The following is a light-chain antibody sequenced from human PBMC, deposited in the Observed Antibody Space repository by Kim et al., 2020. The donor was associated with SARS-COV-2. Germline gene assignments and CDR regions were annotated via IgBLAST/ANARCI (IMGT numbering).Light chain of an antibody. J-gene: IGKJ1*01. Sequence: DIQMTQSPSSLSASVGDRITITCRASQVIHTFLGWYQHIPGKAPKFLIYGASTLQSGVPSKFSGSGSETEFTLTISSLQPEDFATYYCQQDNSDPPTFGQGTKVDIK. CDR3: QQDNSDPPT. CDR2: GAS. CDR1: QVIHTF. V-gene: IGKV1-16*02.